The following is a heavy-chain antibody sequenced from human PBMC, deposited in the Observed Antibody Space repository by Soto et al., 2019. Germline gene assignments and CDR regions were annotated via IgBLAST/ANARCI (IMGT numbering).Heavy chain of an antibody. CDR3: AKDLEYYDSSGYYLDYGMDV. CDR2: ISYDGSNK. D-gene: IGHD3-22*01. V-gene: IGHV3-30*18. Sequence: GGSLRLSCAASGFTFSSYGMHWVRQAPGKGLEWVAVISYDGSNKYYADSVKGRFTISRDNSKNTLYLQMNSLRAEDTAVYFCAKDLEYYDSSGYYLDYGMDVWGQGTTVTVSS. CDR1: GFTFSSYG. J-gene: IGHJ6*02.